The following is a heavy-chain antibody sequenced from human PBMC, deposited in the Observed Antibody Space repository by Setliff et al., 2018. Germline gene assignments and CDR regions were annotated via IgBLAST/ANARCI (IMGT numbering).Heavy chain of an antibody. D-gene: IGHD3-10*01. V-gene: IGHV7-4-1*02. CDR1: GYSFSTYA. Sequence: ASVKVSCKASGYSFSTYAMSWIRQAPGQRLEWMGWINTNTGNPSYAQGFTGRFVFSLDTSVSTAYLQISSLKPEDTAVYYCARASRFGTVKWRGDYYMDVWGKGTTVTV. CDR2: INTNTGNP. CDR3: ARASRFGTVKWRGDYYMDV. J-gene: IGHJ6*03.